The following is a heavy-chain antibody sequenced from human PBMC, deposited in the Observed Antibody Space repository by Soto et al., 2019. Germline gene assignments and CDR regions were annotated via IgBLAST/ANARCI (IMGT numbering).Heavy chain of an antibody. D-gene: IGHD3-3*01. CDR3: ARGITIFGVVHYYYYGMDV. CDR2: MNPNSGNT. J-gene: IGHJ6*02. V-gene: IGHV1-8*01. CDR1: GYTFTSYD. Sequence: ASVKVSCKASGYTFTSYDINWVRQATGQGLEWMGWMNPNSGNTGYAQKFQGRVTMTRNTSISTAYMELSSLRSEDTAVYYCARGITIFGVVHYYYYGMDVWGQGTTVTVS.